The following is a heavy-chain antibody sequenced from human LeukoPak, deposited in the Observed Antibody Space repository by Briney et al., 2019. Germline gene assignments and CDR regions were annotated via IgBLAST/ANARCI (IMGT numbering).Heavy chain of an antibody. Sequence: SETLSLTCTVSGVSISSYYWSWIRQPPGKGLEWIGYIYYSGSTNYNPSLKSRVTISVDTSKNQFSLKLSSVTAADTAVYYCARRRAEVLDYWGQGTLVTVSS. J-gene: IGHJ4*02. CDR1: GVSISSYY. V-gene: IGHV4-59*08. D-gene: IGHD1-1*01. CDR2: IYYSGST. CDR3: ARRRAEVLDY.